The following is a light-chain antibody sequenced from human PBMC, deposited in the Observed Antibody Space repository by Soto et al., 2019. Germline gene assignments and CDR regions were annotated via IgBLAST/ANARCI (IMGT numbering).Light chain of an antibody. CDR1: QSISGY. Sequence: DILLTQSPSTLSSSPGDRATLSCKASQSISGYLTWYQQKPGQAPRLLIYDASNRDTGIPARFSGSGSGTDFTLTITSLQPEDFAVYYCQQYSNWPSTFGGGTKVEI. CDR2: DAS. V-gene: IGKV3-11*01. CDR3: QQYSNWPST. J-gene: IGKJ4*01.